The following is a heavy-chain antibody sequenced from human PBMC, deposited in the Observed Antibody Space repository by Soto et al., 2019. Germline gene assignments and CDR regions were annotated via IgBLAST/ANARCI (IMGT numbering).Heavy chain of an antibody. D-gene: IGHD6-6*01. CDR3: AREGAAPYYYYGMDV. V-gene: IGHV4-31*03. CDR1: GGSISSGGYF. Sequence: TLSLTCTVSGGSISSGGYFWSWIRQHPGKGLEWIGFIYYSGSTYYNPSLKSRVTISVDTSKNQFSLKLSSVTAADTAVYYCAREGAAPYYYYGMDVWGQGTTVTVYS. J-gene: IGHJ6*02. CDR2: IYYSGST.